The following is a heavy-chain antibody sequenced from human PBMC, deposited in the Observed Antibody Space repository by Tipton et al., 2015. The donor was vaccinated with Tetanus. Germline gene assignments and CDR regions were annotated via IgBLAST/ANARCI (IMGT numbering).Heavy chain of an antibody. CDR3: ARAHCTDGVCNFDF. V-gene: IGHV5-51*01. Sequence: LVQSGGEVKKPGESLKISCKGSGYIFNNYWIGWVRQKPGKGLEWMGIIYPGDSDTRYSPSFQGQVTISVDKSINTAYLRWSSLKASDSSMFYCARAHCTDGVCNFDFWGQGALVTVAS. J-gene: IGHJ4*02. CDR2: IYPGDSDT. D-gene: IGHD2-8*01. CDR1: GYIFNNYW.